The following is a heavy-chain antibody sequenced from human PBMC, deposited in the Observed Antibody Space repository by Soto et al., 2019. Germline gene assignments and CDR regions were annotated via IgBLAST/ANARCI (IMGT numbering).Heavy chain of an antibody. V-gene: IGHV1-24*01. J-gene: IGHJ4*02. D-gene: IGHD6-13*01. CDR3: ATDDVQAAASKN. CDR1: GYTLTELS. Sequence: ASVKVSCKVSGYTLTELSMHWVRQAPGKGLEWMGGFDPEDGETIYAQKFQGRVTMTEDTSTDTAYMELSSLRSEDTAVYYCATDDVQAAASKNWGQGTLVTVSS. CDR2: FDPEDGET.